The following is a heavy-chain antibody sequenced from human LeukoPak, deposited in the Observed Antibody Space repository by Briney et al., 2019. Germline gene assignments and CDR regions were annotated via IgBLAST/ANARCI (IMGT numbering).Heavy chain of an antibody. V-gene: IGHV3-33*01. D-gene: IGHD6-13*01. J-gene: IGHJ4*02. CDR2: IWNDGSNE. CDR1: GFTFSSYG. CDR3: ARDREAAADLGY. Sequence: PGGSLRLSCAASGFTFSSYGMRWVRQAPGKGLGLVAIIWNDGSNEYYADSVKGRFTISRDNSKNTLYLQMNSLRVEDTAVYYCARDREAAADLGYWGQGTLVTVSS.